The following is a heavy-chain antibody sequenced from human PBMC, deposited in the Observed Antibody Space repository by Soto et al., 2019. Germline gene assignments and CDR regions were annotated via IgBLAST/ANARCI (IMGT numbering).Heavy chain of an antibody. J-gene: IGHJ4*02. CDR1: GVSISSGGYY. V-gene: IGHV4-31*03. CDR2: IYYSGNT. Sequence: QVQLQESGPGLVKPSQTLSLTCTVSGVSISSGGYYWSWIRQHPGKGLEWIGYIYYSGNTYYNPSLKSRVSISVDTSKNQFSRKRSSGTAADTAVYYCARAPGDYYDSSGSLYFDYWGQGTLVTVSS. CDR3: ARAPGDYYDSSGSLYFDY. D-gene: IGHD3-22*01.